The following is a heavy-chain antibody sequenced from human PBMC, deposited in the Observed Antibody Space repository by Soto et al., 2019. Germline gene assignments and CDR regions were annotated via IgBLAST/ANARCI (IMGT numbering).Heavy chain of an antibody. V-gene: IGHV3-33*01. CDR3: ARDPAFGIPKYYFDY. Sequence: PGGSLRLSCAASGFTFSSYGMHWVRQAPGKGLEWVAVIWYDGSNKYYADSVKGRFTISRDNSKNTLYLQMNSLRAEDTAVYYCARDPAFGIPKYYFDYWGQGTLVTVSS. CDR1: GFTFSSYG. D-gene: IGHD2-21*01. CDR2: IWYDGSNK. J-gene: IGHJ4*02.